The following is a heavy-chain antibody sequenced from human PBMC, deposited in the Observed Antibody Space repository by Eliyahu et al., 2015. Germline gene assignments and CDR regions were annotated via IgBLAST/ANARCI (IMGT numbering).Heavy chain of an antibody. V-gene: IGHV4-34*01. CDR1: GXSFSGXY. D-gene: IGHD3-3*01. CDR2: IKHSGST. J-gene: IGHJ4*02. Sequence: QVQLQQWGAGLLKPSETLSLXCAVYGXSFSGXYWSGIRQPPGKGLEWIGEIKHSGSTNYNPSLKSRVTISVDTSKNQFSLKLSSVTAADTAVYYCARGSRDWLRFPHRAYYFDYWGQGTLVTVSS. CDR3: ARGSRDWLRFPHRAYYFDY.